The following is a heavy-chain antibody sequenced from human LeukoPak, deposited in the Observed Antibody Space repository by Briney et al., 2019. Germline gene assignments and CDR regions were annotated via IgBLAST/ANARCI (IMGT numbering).Heavy chain of an antibody. CDR2: ISGSGGST. D-gene: IGHD3-22*01. CDR3: ARAMMVVANLWGVFDY. Sequence: GGSLRLSCAASGFTFTSYAMCWVRQAPGKGLEWVSCISGSGGSTYYADSVKGRFTISRDNSKNTLYVHMNSLRAEDTAVYFCARAMMVVANLWGVFDYWGQGTLVTVSS. V-gene: IGHV3-23*01. CDR1: GFTFTSYA. J-gene: IGHJ4*02.